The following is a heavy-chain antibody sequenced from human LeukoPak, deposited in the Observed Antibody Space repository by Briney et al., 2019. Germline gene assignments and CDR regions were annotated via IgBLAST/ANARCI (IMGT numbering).Heavy chain of an antibody. Sequence: ASVKVSCKASGYTFTSYGISWVRQAPGQGLEWMGWISAYNGNTNYAQKLQGRLTMTTDTSTSTAYMELRSLRSDDTAVYYCARVQGPIAAAGLGWFDPWGQGTLVTVSS. J-gene: IGHJ5*02. CDR1: GYTFTSYG. V-gene: IGHV1-18*01. CDR3: ARVQGPIAAAGLGWFDP. CDR2: ISAYNGNT. D-gene: IGHD6-13*01.